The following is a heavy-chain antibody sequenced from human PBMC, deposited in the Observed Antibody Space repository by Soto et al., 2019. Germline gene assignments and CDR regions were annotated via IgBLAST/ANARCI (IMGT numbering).Heavy chain of an antibody. CDR3: ARDFRGWGSNMAGIDY. CDR2: ISSSSSYI. Sequence: GGSLRLSCAASGFTFSSYSMNWVRQAPGKGLEWVSSISSSSSYIYYADSVKGRFTISRDNAKNSLYLQMNSLRAEDTAVYYCARDFRGWGSNMAGIDYWGQGTLVTVSS. CDR1: GFTFSSYS. J-gene: IGHJ4*02. V-gene: IGHV3-21*01. D-gene: IGHD6-19*01.